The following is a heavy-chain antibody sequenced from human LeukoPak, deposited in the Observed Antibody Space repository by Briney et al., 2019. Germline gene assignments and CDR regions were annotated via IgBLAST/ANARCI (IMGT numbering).Heavy chain of an antibody. J-gene: IGHJ4*02. CDR3: AREPFHVIPLPFDY. CDR1: GFTSSSYA. D-gene: IGHD2-21*01. Sequence: GRSLRLSCAAPGFTSSSYAMHWVRQAPGKGLEWVAVISYDGSNKYYADSVKGRFTISRDNSKNTLYLQMNSLRAEDTAVYYCAREPFHVIPLPFDYWGQGTLVTVSS. CDR2: ISYDGSNK. V-gene: IGHV3-30-3*01.